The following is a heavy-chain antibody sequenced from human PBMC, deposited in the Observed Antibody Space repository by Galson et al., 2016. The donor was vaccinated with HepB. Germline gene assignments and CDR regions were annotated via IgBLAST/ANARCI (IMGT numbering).Heavy chain of an antibody. V-gene: IGHV3-49*04. CDR1: GFTFGDYA. D-gene: IGHD3-9*01. Sequence: SLRLSCAASGFTFGDYAMTWVRQAPGQGLEWLGVIRSKVYGETTDFAASVKGRFTISRDDSKGIAYLQMNSLKTEDTAVYYCCLVTKYYFDYWGQGTPVTVSS. J-gene: IGHJ4*02. CDR2: IRSKVYGETT. CDR3: CLVTKYYFDY.